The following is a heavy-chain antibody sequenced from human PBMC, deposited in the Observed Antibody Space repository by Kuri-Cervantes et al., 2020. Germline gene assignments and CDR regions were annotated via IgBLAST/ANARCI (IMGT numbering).Heavy chain of an antibody. CDR3: ARGADSSGFPGWYLDL. CDR2: ISAHNGKT. Sequence: ASVKVSCKASGYTFTNYGIVWVRQAPGQGLDSMGWISAHNGKTEYVERVQGRVTMTTDTSTTTAYMELWNLNSDDTAVYYCARGADSSGFPGWYLDLWGRGTLVTVSS. D-gene: IGHD3-22*01. V-gene: IGHV1-18*04. CDR1: GYTFTNYG. J-gene: IGHJ2*01.